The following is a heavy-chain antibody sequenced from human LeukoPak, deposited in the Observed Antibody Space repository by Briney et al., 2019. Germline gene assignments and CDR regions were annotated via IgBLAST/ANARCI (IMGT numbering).Heavy chain of an antibody. J-gene: IGHJ3*02. CDR3: ASKGVVTATSYAFDI. V-gene: IGHV5-51*01. CDR2: IYPGDSDT. Sequence: GESLKISCKGSGYSFTSYWIGWVRQMPGKGLEWMGIIYPGDSDTRYSPSFQGQVTISADKSISTAYLQWSSLKASDTAMYYCASKGVVTATSYAFDIWGQRTMVTVSS. D-gene: IGHD2-21*02. CDR1: GYSFTSYW.